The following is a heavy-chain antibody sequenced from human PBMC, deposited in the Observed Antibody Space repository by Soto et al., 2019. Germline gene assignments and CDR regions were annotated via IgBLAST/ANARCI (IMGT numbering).Heavy chain of an antibody. J-gene: IGHJ4*02. Sequence: QVQLVQSGAEVRKPGASVKVSCKTSGYTFTNYGISWVRQAPGQGLEWMGWISGYNGNTNYAQKAQGRVTMTRDTSTRTSYMELRSLRSDVTAVYYCAREGLDYWGQGTLGTVSS. CDR3: AREGLDY. V-gene: IGHV1-18*01. CDR1: GYTFTNYG. D-gene: IGHD2-15*01. CDR2: ISGYNGNT.